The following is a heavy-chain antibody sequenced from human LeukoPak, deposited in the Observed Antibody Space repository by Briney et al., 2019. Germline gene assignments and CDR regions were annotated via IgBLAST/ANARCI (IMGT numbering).Heavy chain of an antibody. Sequence: SETLSLTCAVSADSFSSHYWTWIRQPPGKGLEWIGYISYIGSTNYNPSLKSRVTISIDTSKNQFSLKLSSVTAADTAVYYCARDLVTVAKGFDIWGQGTMVTVSS. D-gene: IGHD4-17*01. V-gene: IGHV4-59*11. CDR3: ARDLVTVAKGFDI. J-gene: IGHJ3*02. CDR1: ADSFSSHY. CDR2: ISYIGST.